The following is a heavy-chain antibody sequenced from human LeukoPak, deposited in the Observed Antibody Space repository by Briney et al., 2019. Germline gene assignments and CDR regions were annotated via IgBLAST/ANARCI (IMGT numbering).Heavy chain of an antibody. CDR3: AKEVVVDYYFDY. CDR1: GFTFSSYA. Sequence: SGGSLRLSCAASGFTFSSYAMSWVRQGQGKGLERVSAISGSGGSTYYADSVKGRFTISRDNSKNTLYLQMNSLRAEDTAVYYCAKEVVVDYYFDYWGQGTLVTVSS. CDR2: ISGSGGST. J-gene: IGHJ4*02. V-gene: IGHV3-23*01. D-gene: IGHD2-15*01.